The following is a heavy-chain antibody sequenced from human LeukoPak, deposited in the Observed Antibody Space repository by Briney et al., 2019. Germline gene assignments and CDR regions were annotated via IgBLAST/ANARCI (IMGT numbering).Heavy chain of an antibody. V-gene: IGHV4-59*01. J-gene: IGHJ5*02. CDR2: IYYSGST. Sequence: SETLSLTCTVSGGSISSYYWSWIRQPPGKGLEWIGYIYYSGSTNYNLSLKSRVTISVDTSKNQFSLKLSSVTAADTAVYYCARVQYSSTWFDPWGQGTLVTVSS. CDR3: ARVQYSSTWFDP. CDR1: GGSISSYY. D-gene: IGHD6-13*01.